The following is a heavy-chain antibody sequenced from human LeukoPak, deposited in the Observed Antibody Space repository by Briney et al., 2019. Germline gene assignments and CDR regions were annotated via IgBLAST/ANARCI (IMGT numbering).Heavy chain of an antibody. CDR3: ARIVNRGSYYYYYYMDV. Sequence: SETLSLTCVVYGGSFSGYYWSWIRQPPGKGLEWIGEINHSGSTNYNPSLKSRVTISVDTSKNQFSLKLSSVTAADTAVYYCARIVNRGSYYYYYYMDVWGKGTTVTVSS. CDR1: GGSFSGYY. J-gene: IGHJ6*03. CDR2: INHSGST. D-gene: IGHD1-26*01. V-gene: IGHV4-34*01.